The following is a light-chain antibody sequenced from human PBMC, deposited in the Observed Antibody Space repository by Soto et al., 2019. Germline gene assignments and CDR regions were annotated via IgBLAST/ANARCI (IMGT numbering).Light chain of an antibody. CDR1: SSDVGSYNL. CDR3: CSYGGRSTFDVV. CDR2: EVT. J-gene: IGLJ2*01. Sequence: QSALTQPASVSGSPGQSITISCTGTSSDVGSYNLVSWYQQHPGKAPKLMIYEVTKRPSGVSNRFSGSKSGNTASLTISGLQAEDEADYYCCSYGGRSTFDVVFGGGTKVTVL. V-gene: IGLV2-23*02.